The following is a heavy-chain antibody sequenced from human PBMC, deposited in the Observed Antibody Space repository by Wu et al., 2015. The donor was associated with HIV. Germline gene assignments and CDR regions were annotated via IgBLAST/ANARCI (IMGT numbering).Heavy chain of an antibody. Sequence: QVQLVQSGAEVKKPGASVKVSCTAFGYTFTSYDINWVRQATGQGLEWMGWMNPNSGNTGYAQKFQGRVTMTRNTSISTAYMELSSLRSEDTAVYYCARGSYYGSGSYYNWWILELNWFDPWAREPWSPSP. V-gene: IGHV1-8*01. CDR1: GYTFTSYD. CDR2: MNPNSGNT. CDR3: ARGSYYGSGSYYNWWILELNWFDP. D-gene: IGHD3-10*01. J-gene: IGHJ5*02.